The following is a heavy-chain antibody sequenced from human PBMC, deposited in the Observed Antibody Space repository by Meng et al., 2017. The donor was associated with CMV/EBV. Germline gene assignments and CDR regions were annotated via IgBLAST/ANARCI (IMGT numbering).Heavy chain of an antibody. D-gene: IGHD1-26*01. Sequence: EPGRGLVKPSVTLSLTCTVFGGSISSSSYYWGWLREPAGKGLEWIGSNYYRGSTYYNPSLKSLVTISVDTSKNQFSLKLSSVTAADTAVYYCASIVGAQDYWGQGTLVTVSS. J-gene: IGHJ4*02. CDR1: GGSISSSSYY. V-gene: IGHV4-39*07. CDR2: NYYRGST. CDR3: ASIVGAQDY.